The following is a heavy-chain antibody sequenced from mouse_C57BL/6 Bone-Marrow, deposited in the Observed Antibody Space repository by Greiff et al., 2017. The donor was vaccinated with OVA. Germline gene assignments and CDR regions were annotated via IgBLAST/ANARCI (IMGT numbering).Heavy chain of an antibody. J-gene: IGHJ2*01. CDR1: GFNIKNTY. CDR2: IDPANGNT. V-gene: IGHV14-3*01. Sequence: VQLKESVAELVRPGASVKLSCTASGFNIKNTYMHWVKQRPEQGLEWIGRIDPANGNTKYAPKFQGKATITADTSSNTAYLQLSSLTSEDTAIYYCARGVYYGNYEYYFDYWGQGTTLTVSS. D-gene: IGHD2-1*01. CDR3: ARGVYYGNYEYYFDY.